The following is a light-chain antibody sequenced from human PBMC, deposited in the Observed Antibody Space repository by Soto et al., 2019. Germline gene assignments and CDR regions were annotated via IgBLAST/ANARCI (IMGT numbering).Light chain of an antibody. J-gene: IGKJ4*01. CDR2: GAS. CDR3: QQDGTPLT. CDR1: QSVSSSY. V-gene: IGKV3-20*01. Sequence: EIVLTQSPGTLSLSPGERATLSCRASQSVSSSYLAWYQQKPGQAPRLLIYGASSRATGIPYSFSGSGSGTYFTLPISRLEAEDCAVYYCQQDGTPLTFGGGNKVEIK.